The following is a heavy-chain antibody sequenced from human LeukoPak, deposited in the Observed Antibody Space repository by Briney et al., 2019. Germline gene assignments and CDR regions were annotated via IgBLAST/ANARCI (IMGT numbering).Heavy chain of an antibody. D-gene: IGHD3-22*01. V-gene: IGHV4-39*07. CDR2: IYYSGST. J-gene: IGHJ4*02. CDR1: GGSISSGSYY. Sequence: ASETLSLTCTVSGGSISSGSYYWSWIRQPAGKGLEWIGSIYYSGSTYYNPSLKSRVTISVDTSKNQFSLKLSSVTAADTAVYYCARVGYYDSSGYYYVDIDYWGQGTLVTVSS. CDR3: ARVGYYDSSGYYYVDIDY.